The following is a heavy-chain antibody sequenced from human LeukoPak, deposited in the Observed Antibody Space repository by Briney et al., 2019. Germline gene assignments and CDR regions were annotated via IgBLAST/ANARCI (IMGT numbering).Heavy chain of an antibody. CDR3: AKGVAVASPYYFDY. V-gene: IGHV3-23*01. D-gene: IGHD6-19*01. CDR1: GFTFSSYA. Sequence: PGGSLRLSCAASGFTFSSYAMSWVRQALGKGLEWVSPISGSGSSTYYADSVKGRFTISRDNSKNTLYLQMNSLRAEDTAVYYCAKGVAVASPYYFDYWGQGTLVTVSS. J-gene: IGHJ4*02. CDR2: ISGSGSST.